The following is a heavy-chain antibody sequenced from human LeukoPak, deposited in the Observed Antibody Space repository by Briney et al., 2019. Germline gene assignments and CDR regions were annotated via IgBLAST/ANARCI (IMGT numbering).Heavy chain of an antibody. J-gene: IGHJ4*02. CDR3: ARDPFYSSGYSSFDY. D-gene: IGHD3-22*01. Sequence: SETLSLTCTASGGSISTYYWNWIRQPAGKGLEWIGRIYPSGSTNYNPSLRSRVTVSVDTSKNQFSLKLRTVTAADTAVYYCARDPFYSSGYSSFDYWGQGTLVTVSS. V-gene: IGHV4-4*07. CDR1: GGSISTYY. CDR2: IYPSGST.